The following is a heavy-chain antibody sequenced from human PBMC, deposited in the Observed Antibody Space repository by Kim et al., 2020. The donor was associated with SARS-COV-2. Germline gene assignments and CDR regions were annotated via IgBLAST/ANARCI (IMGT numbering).Heavy chain of an antibody. J-gene: IGHJ6*01. D-gene: IGHD6-19*01. CDR3: ARAGAVVGPYYYYYYGMDV. CDR1: GDTFSRYN. V-gene: IGHV3-48*04. CDR2: ISSPSV. Sequence: GGSLRLSCVASGDTFSRYNMNWVRQAPGKGLEWVSHISSPSVFYADSVRGRFTISRDNAKNSLYLQMDSLRPEDTAVYYCARAGAVVGPYYYYYYGMDV.